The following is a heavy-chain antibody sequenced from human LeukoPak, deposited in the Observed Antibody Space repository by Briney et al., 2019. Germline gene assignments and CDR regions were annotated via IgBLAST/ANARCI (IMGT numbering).Heavy chain of an antibody. D-gene: IGHD2-15*01. Sequence: VASVKVSCKSSGYSFTTYGITWVRQAPGQRLEWLGGIIPIPGTTIYAQTFQGRVTITADKFTNTAYMDIHSLTSDDTAVYYCAKEAHPLSSGGNYFDYWGQGMLLTVSS. V-gene: IGHV1-69*10. J-gene: IGHJ4*02. CDR2: IIPIPGTT. CDR1: GYSFTTYG. CDR3: AKEAHPLSSGGNYFDY.